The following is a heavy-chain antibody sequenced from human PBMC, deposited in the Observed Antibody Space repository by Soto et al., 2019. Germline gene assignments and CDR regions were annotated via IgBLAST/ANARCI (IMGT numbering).Heavy chain of an antibody. CDR1: GFNFRAYA. J-gene: IGHJ4*02. CDR2: IDDENIA. V-gene: IGHV3-23*05. Sequence: EVRLLESGGGSEQPGGSLRLSCEASGFNFRAYAMYWVRQAPGKGLEWVSAIDDENIAYYADSVKGRFIITRDNSRNTQYLQRDGLRVEDTAIYFCTKRPICARDCWYFDDWGQGTLVTVSS. CDR3: TKRPICARDCWYFDD. D-gene: IGHD3-3*01.